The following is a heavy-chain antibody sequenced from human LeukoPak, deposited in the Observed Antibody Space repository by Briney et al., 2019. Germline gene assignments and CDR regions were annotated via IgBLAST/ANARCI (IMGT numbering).Heavy chain of an antibody. CDR3: AKTLVVVGATRSYFDY. J-gene: IGHJ4*02. Sequence: GGSLRLSCAASGFTFSSYSMNWVRQAPGKGLEWVSSISSSSSYIYYADSVKGRFTISRDNAKNSLYLQMNSLRAEDTAIYYCAKTLVVVGATRSYFDYWGQGTLVTVSS. CDR2: ISSSSSYI. D-gene: IGHD2-15*01. V-gene: IGHV3-21*04. CDR1: GFTFSSYS.